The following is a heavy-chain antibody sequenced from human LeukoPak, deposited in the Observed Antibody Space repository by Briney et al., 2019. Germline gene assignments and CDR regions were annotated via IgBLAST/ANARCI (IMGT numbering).Heavy chain of an antibody. J-gene: IGHJ3*02. D-gene: IGHD6-19*01. CDR2: ISGSSVYI. Sequence: GGSLRLSCAASGFTFSTYTMNWVLQAPGKGLEWVSCISGSSVYIYYADSLKGRFTISRDNAKNSLYLQMNGLRAEDTAVYYCARVSVAGAVIDAFDIWGQGTMVTVSS. CDR3: ARVSVAGAVIDAFDI. V-gene: IGHV3-21*01. CDR1: GFTFSTYT.